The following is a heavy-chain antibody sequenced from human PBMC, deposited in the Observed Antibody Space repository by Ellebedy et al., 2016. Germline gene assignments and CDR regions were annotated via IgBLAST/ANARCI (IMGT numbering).Heavy chain of an antibody. Sequence: GESLKISXAASGFTFSSYWMHWVRQAPGKGLVWVSRINSDGSSTSYADSVKGRFTISRDNAKNSLYLQMNSLRAEDTAVYYCARDAWGHYYYYYYMDVWGKGTTVTVSS. CDR2: INSDGSST. D-gene: IGHD3-16*01. CDR1: GFTFSSYW. CDR3: ARDAWGHYYYYYYMDV. J-gene: IGHJ6*03. V-gene: IGHV3-74*01.